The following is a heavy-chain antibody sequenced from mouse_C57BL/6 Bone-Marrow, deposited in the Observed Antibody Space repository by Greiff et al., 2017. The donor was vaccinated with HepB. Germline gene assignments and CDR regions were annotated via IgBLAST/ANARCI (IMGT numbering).Heavy chain of an antibody. CDR1: GYTFTSYW. CDR2: IDPSDSYT. J-gene: IGHJ1*03. D-gene: IGHD2-3*01. CDR3: ARSYDGYFGYFDV. Sequence: VQLQQPGAELVMPGASVKLSCKASGYTFTSYWMHWVKQRPGQGLEWIGEIDPSDSYTNYNQKFKGKSTLTVDKSSSTAYMQLSSLTSEDSAVYYCARSYDGYFGYFDVWGTGTTVTVSS. V-gene: IGHV1-69*01.